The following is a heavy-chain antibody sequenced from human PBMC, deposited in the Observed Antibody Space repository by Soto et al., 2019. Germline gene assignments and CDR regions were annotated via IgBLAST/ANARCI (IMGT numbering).Heavy chain of an antibody. CDR3: ARDRGLTGRTILVY. CDR2: IWYDGSNK. J-gene: IGHJ4*02. D-gene: IGHD1-1*01. Sequence: QVQLVESGGGVVQPGRSLRLSCAASGFTFSSYGMHWVRQAPGKGLEWVAVIWYDGSNKYYADSVKGRFTISRDNSKNTLYLQMNSLRAEDTAVYYCARDRGLTGRTILVYWGQGTLVTVAS. CDR1: GFTFSSYG. V-gene: IGHV3-33*01.